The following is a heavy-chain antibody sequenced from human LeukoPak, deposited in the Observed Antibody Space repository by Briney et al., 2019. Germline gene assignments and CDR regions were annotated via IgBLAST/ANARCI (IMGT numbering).Heavy chain of an antibody. CDR1: GYSFTSYW. CDR3: ARRIDYYGSGRRYYYGMDV. J-gene: IGHJ6*02. Sequence: GESLKISCKGSGYSFTSYWISWVRQMPGKALEWTGRIDPSDSYTNYSPSFQGHVTISADKSISTAYLQWSSLKASDTAMYYCARRIDYYGSGRRYYYGMDVWGQGTTVTVSS. D-gene: IGHD3-10*01. V-gene: IGHV5-10-1*01. CDR2: IDPSDSYT.